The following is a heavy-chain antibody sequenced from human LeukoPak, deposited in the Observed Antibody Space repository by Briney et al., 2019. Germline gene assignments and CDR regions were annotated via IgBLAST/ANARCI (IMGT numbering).Heavy chain of an antibody. CDR1: GYTFTGYY. CDR2: INPNSGGT. CDR3: ARELKAGSPSDY. D-gene: IGHD1-1*01. Sequence: ASVKVSCKASGYTFTGYYMHWVRQAPAQGLEWMGWINPNSGGTNYAQKFQGRVAMTRDTSISTAYMELSRLRSDDTAVYYCARELKAGSPSDYWGQGTLVTVSS. J-gene: IGHJ4*02. V-gene: IGHV1-2*02.